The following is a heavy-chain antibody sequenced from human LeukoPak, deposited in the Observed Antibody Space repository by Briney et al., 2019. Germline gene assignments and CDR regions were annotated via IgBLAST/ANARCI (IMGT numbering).Heavy chain of an antibody. V-gene: IGHV3-7*01. D-gene: IGHD2-2*01. Sequence: GGSLRLSCAASGFTFSSYWMNWVRQAPGKGLEWVAKIKQDGSEEYYVDSVKGRFTVSRDNAKNSLCLQMNSLRAEDTAVYYCVQLSMDVWGKGTTVTVSS. CDR3: VQLSMDV. J-gene: IGHJ6*03. CDR2: IKQDGSEE. CDR1: GFTFSSYW.